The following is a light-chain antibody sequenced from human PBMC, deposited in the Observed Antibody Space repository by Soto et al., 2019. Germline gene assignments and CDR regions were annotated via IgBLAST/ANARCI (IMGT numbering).Light chain of an antibody. Sequence: SYELTQAPSVSVAPGQTARITCGGNNIAIKSVHWYQQKPGQAPVLVVYDDGDRPSGIPERFSSSNSGNTATLTITRVEAGDDAEYHCQVWDSSSDHRVVFGGGTKLSVL. CDR1: NIAIKS. J-gene: IGLJ2*01. CDR3: QVWDSSSDHRVV. V-gene: IGLV3-21*02. CDR2: DDG.